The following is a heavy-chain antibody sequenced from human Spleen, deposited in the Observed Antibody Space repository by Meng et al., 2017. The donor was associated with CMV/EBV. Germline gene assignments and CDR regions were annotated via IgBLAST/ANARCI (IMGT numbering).Heavy chain of an antibody. CDR2: VSYDGQNK. D-gene: IGHD3-16*01. Sequence: GGSLRLSCAGSGFTFSTYAVNWVRQAPGKGLEWVAVVSYDGQNKYYADSVKGRFTISRDNSKNTVYLQMNSLKGEDTAVYYCARDPPRRFSGMDVWGQGTMVTVSS. J-gene: IGHJ6*02. CDR1: GFTFSTYA. V-gene: IGHV3-30*04. CDR3: ARDPPRRFSGMDV.